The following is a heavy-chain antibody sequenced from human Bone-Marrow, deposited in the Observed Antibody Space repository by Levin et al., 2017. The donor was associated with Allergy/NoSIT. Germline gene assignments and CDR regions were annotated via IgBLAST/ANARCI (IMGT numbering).Heavy chain of an antibody. J-gene: IGHJ3*02. CDR1: GGTFSSYA. CDR2: IIPIFGTA. V-gene: IGHV1-69*13. Sequence: SVKVSCKASGGTFSSYAISWVRQAPGQGLEWMGGIIPIFGTANYAQKFQGRVTITADESTSTAYMELSSLRSEDTAVYYCARDGEGYSYGRRAFDIWGQGTMVTVSS. CDR3: ARDGEGYSYGRRAFDI. D-gene: IGHD5-18*01.